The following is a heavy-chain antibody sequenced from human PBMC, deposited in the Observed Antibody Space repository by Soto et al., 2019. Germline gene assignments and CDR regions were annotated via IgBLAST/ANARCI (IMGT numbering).Heavy chain of an antibody. CDR1: GFTFNYYD. D-gene: IGHD2-15*01. Sequence: EVQLLETGGGLAQPGGSLRLSCVASGFTFNYYDMSWVRQAPGKGLEWVSTISSTGVTTYYADSVKGRFTISRDNFKNTLWLQMNSLRAEDTAVYYCADPVRAATHYDYYNMDVWGQGTTVTVSS. V-gene: IGHV3-23*01. CDR3: ADPVRAATHYDYYNMDV. CDR2: ISSTGVTT. J-gene: IGHJ6*02.